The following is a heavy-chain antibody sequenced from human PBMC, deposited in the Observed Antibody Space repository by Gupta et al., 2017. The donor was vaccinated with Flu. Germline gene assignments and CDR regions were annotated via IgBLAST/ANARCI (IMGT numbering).Heavy chain of an antibody. D-gene: IGHD2-2*01. CDR3: ARHLSDIVVVPAALDFDY. CDR2: IYYSGST. Sequence: QLQLQESGPGLVKPSETLSLTCTVSGGSISSSSYYWGWIRQPPGKGLEWIGSIYYSGSTYYNPPLKSRVTISVDTSKNQFSLKLSSVTAADTAVYYCARHLSDIVVVPAALDFDYWGQGTLVTVSS. J-gene: IGHJ4*02. V-gene: IGHV4-39*01. CDR1: GGSISSSSYY.